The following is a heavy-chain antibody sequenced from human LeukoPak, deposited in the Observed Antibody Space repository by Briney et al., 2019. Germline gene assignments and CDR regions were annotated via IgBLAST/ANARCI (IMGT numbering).Heavy chain of an antibody. D-gene: IGHD3-10*01. CDR2: IIPIVGTA. V-gene: IGHV1-69*13. CDR3: ARAKPKNMVRGLIMRRESRYYFDY. J-gene: IGHJ4*02. CDR1: GGTFSSYA. Sequence: SVKDSCKASGGTFSSYAISWVRQAPGQGLEWMGGIIPIVGTANYAQKFQGRVTMTADASTSTAYMELSSLRSEDTAGYYCARAKPKNMVRGLIMRRESRYYFDYWGQGTLVTVSS.